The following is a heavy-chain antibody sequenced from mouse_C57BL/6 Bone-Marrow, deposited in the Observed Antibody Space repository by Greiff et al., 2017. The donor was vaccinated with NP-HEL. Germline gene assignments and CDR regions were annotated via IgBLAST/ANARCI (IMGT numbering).Heavy chain of an antibody. J-gene: IGHJ2*01. CDR3: TRYGRVDY. D-gene: IGHD1-1*01. Sequence: QVGAELVRPGASVTLSCKASGYTFTDYEMHWVKQTPVHGLEWIGAIDPETGGTAYNQKFKGKAILTADKSSSTAYMELRSLTSEDSAVYYCTRYGRVDYWGQGTPLTVSA. CDR1: GYTFTDYE. CDR2: IDPETGGT. V-gene: IGHV1-15*01.